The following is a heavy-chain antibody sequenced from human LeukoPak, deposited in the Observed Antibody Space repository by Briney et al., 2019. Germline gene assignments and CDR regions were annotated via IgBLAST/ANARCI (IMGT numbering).Heavy chain of an antibody. CDR2: IKSKTDGGTT. CDR3: TRGSYASDFDY. V-gene: IGHV3-15*01. J-gene: IGHJ4*02. CDR1: GFTFSNAW. D-gene: IGHD1-26*01. Sequence: PGGSLRLSCAASGFTFSNAWMSWVRQAPGKGLEWVGRIKSKTDGGTTDYAAPVKGRFTISRDDSKNTLYLQMNSLKTEDTAVYYCTRGSYASDFDYWGQGTLVTVSS.